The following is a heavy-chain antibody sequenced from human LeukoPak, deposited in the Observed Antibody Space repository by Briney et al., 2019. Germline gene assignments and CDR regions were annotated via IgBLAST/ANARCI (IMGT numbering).Heavy chain of an antibody. V-gene: IGHV1-2*02. Sequence: GASVKVSCKASGYTFTGYYMHWVRQAPGQGLEWMGWINPNSGGTNYAQKFQGRVTMTRDTSISTAYMELSRLRSDDTAVYYCARGIGYCSGGSCYNKEENWFDPWGQGTLVTVSS. D-gene: IGHD2-15*01. J-gene: IGHJ5*02. CDR1: GYTFTGYY. CDR3: ARGIGYCSGGSCYNKEENWFDP. CDR2: INPNSGGT.